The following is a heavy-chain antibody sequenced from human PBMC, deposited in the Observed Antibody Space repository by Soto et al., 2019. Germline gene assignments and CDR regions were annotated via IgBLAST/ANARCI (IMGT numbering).Heavy chain of an antibody. J-gene: IGHJ4*02. V-gene: IGHV3-21*01. D-gene: IGHD4-4*01. CDR1: GFTFSTYS. Sequence: GGSLRLSCAASGFTFSTYSMNWVRQAPGKGLEWVSSISGSGNYTHYADFLRGRFTISRDNAKTSLYLQMNSLRAEDTAVYYCAREGINNYNEYYFDSWGQGAVVTVSS. CDR3: AREGINNYNEYYFDS. CDR2: ISGSGNYT.